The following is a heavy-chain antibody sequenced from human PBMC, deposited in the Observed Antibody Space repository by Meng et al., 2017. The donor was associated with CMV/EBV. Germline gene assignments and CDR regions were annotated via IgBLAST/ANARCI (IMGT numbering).Heavy chain of an antibody. CDR2: ISAYNGNT. Sequence: ASVKVSCKASGYTFTSYGISWVRQAPGQGLEWMGWISAYNGNTNYAQKLQGRVTMTTDTSTSTAYMELSSLRSEDTAVYYCAAADFWSGSYYYYGMDVWGQGTTVTVSS. CDR3: AAADFWSGSYYYYGMDV. CDR1: GYTFTSYG. V-gene: IGHV1-18*01. J-gene: IGHJ6*02. D-gene: IGHD3-3*01.